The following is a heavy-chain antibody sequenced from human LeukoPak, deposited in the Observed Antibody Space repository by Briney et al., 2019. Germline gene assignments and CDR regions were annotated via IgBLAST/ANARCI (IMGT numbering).Heavy chain of an antibody. J-gene: IGHJ4*02. Sequence: PGGSLRLSCAASGFTFNNYAMSWVRQAPGKGLEWVSYIGSGSTTIYYADSVKGRFTVSREDPKNSLYLQMNSLRDEDTSVYYWGRDSRNWADYWGGGTLVTVSS. V-gene: IGHV3-48*02. CDR2: IGSGSTTI. D-gene: IGHD2/OR15-2a*01. CDR3: GRDSRNWADY. CDR1: GFTFNNYA.